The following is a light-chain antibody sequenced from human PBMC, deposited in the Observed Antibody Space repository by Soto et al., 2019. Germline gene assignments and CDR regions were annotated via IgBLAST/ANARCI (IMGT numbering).Light chain of an antibody. Sequence: EIVMTQSPATLSVSPGERATLSCRASQNVGSNLAWFQQKPGQAPRLLIYDASTRATGIPTRFSGSGSGTEFTLTISTLQSEDFAVYYCQQFNNWPRTFGQGTKVDIK. V-gene: IGKV3-15*01. CDR1: QNVGSN. CDR3: QQFNNWPRT. CDR2: DAS. J-gene: IGKJ1*01.